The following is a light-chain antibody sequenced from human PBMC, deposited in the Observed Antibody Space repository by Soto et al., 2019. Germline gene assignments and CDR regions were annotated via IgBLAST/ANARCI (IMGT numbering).Light chain of an antibody. CDR3: QQYNGYSRT. CDR2: KAS. Sequence: DIQMTQSPSTLSASVGDRVTITCRASQSLNSWLAWYQQKPGKAPQLLIYKASRLESGVPSRFSGSGSGTEFTLTISSLQPDDFATYYCQQYNGYSRTFGQGTKVEIK. J-gene: IGKJ1*01. CDR1: QSLNSW. V-gene: IGKV1-5*03.